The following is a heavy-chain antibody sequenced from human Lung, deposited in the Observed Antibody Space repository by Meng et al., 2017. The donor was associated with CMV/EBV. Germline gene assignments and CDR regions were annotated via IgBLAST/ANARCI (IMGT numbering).Heavy chain of an antibody. Sequence: GEXXKISCVASGFTFSRYTLSWVRQAPGKRLEWVSSISSSNSYIYYLDSVKGRFTISRDNARKSLYLQMNTLRADDTARYYCARDSEEHCSGGSCTRFDLXGQGXLVTVSS. V-gene: IGHV3-21*01. D-gene: IGHD2-15*01. CDR2: ISSSNSYI. CDR3: ARDSEEHCSGGSCTRFDL. CDR1: GFTFSRYT. J-gene: IGHJ4*02.